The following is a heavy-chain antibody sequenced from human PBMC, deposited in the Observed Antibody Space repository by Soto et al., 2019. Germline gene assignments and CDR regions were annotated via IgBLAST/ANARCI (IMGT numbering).Heavy chain of an antibody. D-gene: IGHD4-17*01. CDR1: GVTFSNYK. Sequence: EVQLVESGGGLVQPGGSLRLSCAASGVTFSNYKMNWVRQAQGTGLEWVSYISSSGNTIHYADSVKGRFTISRANAKKSLYLQMTSLRAEDTAVDYCARDEYGGAYDDWGQGTLVTVSS. J-gene: IGHJ4*02. CDR2: ISSSGNTI. CDR3: ARDEYGGAYDD. V-gene: IGHV3-48*03.